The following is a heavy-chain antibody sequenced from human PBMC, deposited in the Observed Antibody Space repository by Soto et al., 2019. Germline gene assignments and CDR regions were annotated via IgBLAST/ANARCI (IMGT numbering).Heavy chain of an antibody. V-gene: IGHV1-3*01. D-gene: IGHD2-8*01. CDR1: GYTFTSYG. Sequence: ALVKVACKGSGYTFTSYGIHWVRQAHGQRLEWMGWINAGNGNTKYSQKFQGRVTITRDTSASTAYMELSSLRSEDTAVYYCVRGEVLMDVWGQGATVTVSS. CDR2: INAGNGNT. CDR3: VRGEVLMDV. J-gene: IGHJ6*02.